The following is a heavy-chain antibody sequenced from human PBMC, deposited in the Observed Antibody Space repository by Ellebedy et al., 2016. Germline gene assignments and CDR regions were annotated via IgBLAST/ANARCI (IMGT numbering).Heavy chain of an antibody. CDR1: GFTFSVAG. Sequence: GGSLRLSXAASGFTFSVAGMTWVRQAPGKGLEWVATIVFSGTATYYSDSVKGRFIISRDNAKNSLFLQMNSLRVEDTGVYYCARERPRVSALRYYYYGMDVWGQGTTVTVSS. CDR2: IVFSGTAT. J-gene: IGHJ6*02. V-gene: IGHV3-21*01. D-gene: IGHD3-10*01. CDR3: ARERPRVSALRYYYYGMDV.